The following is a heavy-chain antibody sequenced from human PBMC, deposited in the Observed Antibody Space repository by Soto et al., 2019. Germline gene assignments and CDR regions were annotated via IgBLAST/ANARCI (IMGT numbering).Heavy chain of an antibody. CDR2: IYYSGST. V-gene: IGHV4-39*01. Sequence: SETLSLTCTVSGGSISSSSYYWGWIRQPPGKGLEWIGSIYYSGSTYYNPSLKSRVTISVDTSKNQFSLKLSSVTAADTAVYYCAVQMRASSGYYPIYYYYGMDVWGQGTTVT. J-gene: IGHJ6*02. D-gene: IGHD3-22*01. CDR1: GGSISSSSYY. CDR3: AVQMRASSGYYPIYYYYGMDV.